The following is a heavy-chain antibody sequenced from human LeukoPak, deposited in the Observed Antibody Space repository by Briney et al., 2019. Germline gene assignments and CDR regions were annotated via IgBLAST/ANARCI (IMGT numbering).Heavy chain of an antibody. D-gene: IGHD2-8*01. V-gene: IGHV4-4*07. CDR2: IYPSGST. CDR3: ARGLKGTNAVDY. CDR1: GDSINNNY. Sequence: SETLSLTCSVSGDSINNNYWSWIRQPAGKGLEWIGRIYPSGSTKYNPSLRSRVTMSVGTSKNQFSLKLSGVTAADTAVYYCARGLKGTNAVDYWGQGILVTVSS. J-gene: IGHJ4*02.